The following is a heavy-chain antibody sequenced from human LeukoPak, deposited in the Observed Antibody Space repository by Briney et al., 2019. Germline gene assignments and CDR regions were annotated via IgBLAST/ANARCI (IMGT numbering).Heavy chain of an antibody. Sequence: SETLSLTCTVSGGSISSSSYYWGWIRQPPGKGLEWIGSIYYSGSTYYNPSLKSRVTISVDTSKNQFSLKLSSVTAADTAVYYCARDYYDSSGYRFDPWGQGTLVNVSS. J-gene: IGHJ5*02. CDR3: ARDYYDSSGYRFDP. D-gene: IGHD3-22*01. CDR2: IYYSGST. CDR1: GGSISSSSYY. V-gene: IGHV4-39*07.